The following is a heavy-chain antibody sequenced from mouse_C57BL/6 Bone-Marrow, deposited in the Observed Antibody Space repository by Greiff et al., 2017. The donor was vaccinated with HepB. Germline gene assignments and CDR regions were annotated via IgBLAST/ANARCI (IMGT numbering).Heavy chain of an antibody. D-gene: IGHD2-1*01. V-gene: IGHV1-50*01. CDR2: IDPSDSYT. CDR1: GYTFTSYW. J-gene: IGHJ2*01. CDR3: ARDGNIGHYCC. Sequence: QVQLQQPGAELVKPGASVKLSCKASGYTFTSYWMQWVKQRPGQGLEWIGEIDPSDSYTNYNQKFKGKATLTVDTSSSTAYMQLSSLTSEDSAVYYCARDGNIGHYCCWGEGTTLTDSS.